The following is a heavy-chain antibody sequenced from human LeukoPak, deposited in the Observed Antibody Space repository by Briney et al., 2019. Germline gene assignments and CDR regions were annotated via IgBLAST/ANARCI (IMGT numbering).Heavy chain of an antibody. CDR2: LSGSGRTI. J-gene: IGHJ6*03. CDR1: GFTSSGCS. CDR3: ARPQSDTYYYHMDV. Sequence: GGSLRLSCAASGFTSSGCSMNWVRQAPGKGLEWISFLSGSGRTIYYADSVKGRFTISRDNAKNSLYLQMNSLRAEDTAVYYCARPQSDTYYYHMDVWGKGTTVTVSS. D-gene: IGHD3-9*01. V-gene: IGHV3-48*04.